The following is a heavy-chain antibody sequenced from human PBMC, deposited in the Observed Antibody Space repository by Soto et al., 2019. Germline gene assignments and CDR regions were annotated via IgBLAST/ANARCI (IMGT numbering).Heavy chain of an antibody. J-gene: IGHJ4*02. CDR1: GFNFDVYA. CDR2: FSSTGGST. V-gene: IGHV3-23*01. Sequence: EVQLLESGGGLVQPGGSLRLSCVASGFNFDVYAMSWVRQAPGKGLEWVSSFSSTGGSTYYAASVKGRFTISSDNSRKTLYLEMSSLRAEDTARYFCAKEEGGYYFDYWGRGTLVSVSS. CDR3: AKEEGGYYFDY.